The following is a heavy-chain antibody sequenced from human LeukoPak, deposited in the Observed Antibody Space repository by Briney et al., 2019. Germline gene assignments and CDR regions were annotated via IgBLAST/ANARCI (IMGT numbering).Heavy chain of an antibody. D-gene: IGHD4-17*01. Sequence: PGGSLRLSCAASGFTFSSYGMHWVRQAPGKGLEWVAFIRYDGSNKYYADSVKGRFTISRDNSKNTLYLQMNSLRADDTAVYYCARDPGYGDYAFDYWGQGTLVTVSS. CDR2: IRYDGSNK. CDR3: ARDPGYGDYAFDY. V-gene: IGHV3-30*02. J-gene: IGHJ4*02. CDR1: GFTFSSYG.